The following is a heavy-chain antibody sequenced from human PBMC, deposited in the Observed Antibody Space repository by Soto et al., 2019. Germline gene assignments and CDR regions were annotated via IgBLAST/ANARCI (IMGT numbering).Heavy chain of an antibody. CDR3: ARDKITGLFDY. D-gene: IGHD2-8*02. CDR1: GGSFSGYY. V-gene: IGHV4-34*01. Sequence: QVQLQQWGAGLLKPSETLSLTCAVYGGSFSGYYWTWIRQPPGTGLEWIGEINHSGSTNYNPSLKSRVTISVDTSKTQFSLKLTSVTAAYTAVYYCARDKITGLFDYWGQGTLVTVSS. J-gene: IGHJ4*02. CDR2: INHSGST.